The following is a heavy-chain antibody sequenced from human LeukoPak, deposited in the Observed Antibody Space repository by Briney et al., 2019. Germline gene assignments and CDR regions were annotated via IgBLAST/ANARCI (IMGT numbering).Heavy chain of an antibody. D-gene: IGHD4-23*01. CDR3: SRIKYGGNFGYHFDY. Sequence: GGSLRLSCSASGFNFNYFAMSWIRQAPGQRLEWVSTIGDSGSGGSYADSVRGRFTISRDNSKNIVYLQMHSLRVDDSAVYYCSRIKYGGNFGYHFDYWGQGTLVTVSS. J-gene: IGHJ4*02. CDR1: GFNFNYFA. CDR2: IGDSGSGG. V-gene: IGHV3-23*05.